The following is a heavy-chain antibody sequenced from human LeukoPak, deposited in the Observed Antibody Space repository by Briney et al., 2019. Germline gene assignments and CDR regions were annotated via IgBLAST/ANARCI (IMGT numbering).Heavy chain of an antibody. D-gene: IGHD4-17*01. J-gene: IGHJ6*02. Sequence: SETLSLTCTVSGGSISSYYWSWIRQPPGKGLEWIGYIYYSGSTNYNPSLKSRVTISVDTSKNQFSLKLSSVTAADTAVYYCARDRDYEDYYYGMDVWGQGTTVTVSS. CDR1: GGSISSYY. CDR3: ARDRDYEDYYYGMDV. CDR2: IYYSGST. V-gene: IGHV4-59*12.